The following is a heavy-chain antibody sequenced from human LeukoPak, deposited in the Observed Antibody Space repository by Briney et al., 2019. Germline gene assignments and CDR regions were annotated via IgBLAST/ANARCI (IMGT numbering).Heavy chain of an antibody. D-gene: IGHD4-17*01. V-gene: IGHV3-21*01. CDR3: ARGRRLDYGDYVFLHDAFDI. CDR1: GFTFSNTW. Sequence: GGSLRLSCAASGFTFSNTWMHWVRQAPGKGLEWVSSISSSSSYIYYADSVKGRFTISRDNAKNSLYLQMNSLRAEDTAVYYCARGRRLDYGDYVFLHDAFDIWGQGTMVTVSS. J-gene: IGHJ3*02. CDR2: ISSSSSYI.